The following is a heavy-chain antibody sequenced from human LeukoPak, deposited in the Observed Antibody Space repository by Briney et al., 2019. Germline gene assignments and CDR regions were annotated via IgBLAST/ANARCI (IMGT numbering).Heavy chain of an antibody. CDR2: IIPIFGTA. Sequence: SVKVSCKASGYTFASYGISWVRQAPGQGLEWMGGIIPIFGTANCAQKFQGRVTITADESTSTAYMELSSLRSEDTAVYYCAGHFDGGQAYYYDSSGTDDYWGQGTLVTVSS. CDR1: GYTFASYG. V-gene: IGHV1-69*13. D-gene: IGHD3-22*01. J-gene: IGHJ4*02. CDR3: AGHFDGGQAYYYDSSGTDDY.